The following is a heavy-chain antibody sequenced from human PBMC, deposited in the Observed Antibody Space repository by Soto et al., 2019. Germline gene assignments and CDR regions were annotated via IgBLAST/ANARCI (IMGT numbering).Heavy chain of an antibody. V-gene: IGHV1-2*04. Sequence: ASVKVSCKASGYSFTDYHIHWVRQAPGQGLEWLGRINPKSGGTSTAQKFQGWVTMTTDTSISTASMELTRLTSDDTAIYYCARGDSTDCSNGVCSFFYNHDMDVWVQGTTV. J-gene: IGHJ6*02. CDR1: GYSFTDYH. D-gene: IGHD2-8*01. CDR3: ARGDSTDCSNGVCSFFYNHDMDV. CDR2: INPKSGGT.